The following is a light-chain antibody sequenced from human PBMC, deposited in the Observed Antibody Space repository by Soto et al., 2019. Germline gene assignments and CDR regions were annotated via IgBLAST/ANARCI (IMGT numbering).Light chain of an antibody. CDR3: QTWGTGIRGV. V-gene: IGLV4-69*01. CDR1: SGHSSYV. CDR2: LNSDGSH. J-gene: IGLJ2*01. Sequence: QLVLTQSPSASASLGASVKLTCTLSSGHSSYVIAWHQQQPEKGPRYLMKLNSDGSHSKGDGIPDRFSGSSSGAERYLTISSLQSEDEADYYCQTWGTGIRGVFGGGTKVTVL.